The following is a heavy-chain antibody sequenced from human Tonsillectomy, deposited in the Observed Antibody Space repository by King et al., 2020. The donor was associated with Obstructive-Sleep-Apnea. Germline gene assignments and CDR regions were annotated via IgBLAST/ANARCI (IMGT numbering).Heavy chain of an antibody. V-gene: IGHV1-46*03. Sequence: VQLVESGAEVKKPGASVKVSCKASGYTFTSYYMHWVRQAPGQGLEWMGIINPSGGSTSYAKKFQGRVTMTRDTSTSTVYMGLSSLRSEDTAVYYCALSGSYNFDYWGQGTLVTVSS. D-gene: IGHD1-26*01. CDR2: INPSGGST. CDR3: ALSGSYNFDY. CDR1: GYTFTSYY. J-gene: IGHJ4*02.